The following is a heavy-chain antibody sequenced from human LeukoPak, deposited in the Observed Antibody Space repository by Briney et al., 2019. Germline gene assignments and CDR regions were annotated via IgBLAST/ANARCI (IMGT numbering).Heavy chain of an antibody. Sequence: GSSVKVSCKASGGTFSSYTITWVRQAPGQGLEWMGGIMPLFNTANYAQQFQGRVTMTTDESTSAANLELRSLRFEDTAMYYCARVDRSHFYLDVWGRGPRSPSP. CDR1: GGTFSSYT. CDR2: IMPLFNTA. J-gene: IGHJ6*03. CDR3: ARVDRSHFYLDV. V-gene: IGHV1-69*05.